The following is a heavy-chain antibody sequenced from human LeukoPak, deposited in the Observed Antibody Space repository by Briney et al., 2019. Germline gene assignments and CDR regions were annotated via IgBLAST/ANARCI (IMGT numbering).Heavy chain of an antibody. CDR3: ARLTSSWYQDWYFDL. D-gene: IGHD6-13*01. Sequence: SQTLSLTCTVSGVSISSGTFYWSWIRQPAGKGLEWIGRIYTSGSTNYNPPFKSRVTISLDTSKNQFSLKLSSVTAADTAVYYCARLTSSWYQDWYFDLWGRGTLVTVSS. V-gene: IGHV4-61*02. J-gene: IGHJ2*01. CDR1: GVSISSGTFY. CDR2: IYTSGST.